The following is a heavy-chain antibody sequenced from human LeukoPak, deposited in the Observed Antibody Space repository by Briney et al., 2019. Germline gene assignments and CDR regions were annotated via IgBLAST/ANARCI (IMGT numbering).Heavy chain of an antibody. D-gene: IGHD1-14*01. J-gene: IGHJ4*02. V-gene: IGHV3-7*01. CDR3: ARGGNLEN. CDR1: GFDFSSYW. CDR2: INEDGGER. Sequence: GGSLRLSCAASGFDFSSYWMTWVRQAPGKGLEWVANINEDGGERHYVDSVKGRFTISRDNAKNSLYLQMNSLRAEDTAVYYCARGGNLENWGGGTLVTVSS.